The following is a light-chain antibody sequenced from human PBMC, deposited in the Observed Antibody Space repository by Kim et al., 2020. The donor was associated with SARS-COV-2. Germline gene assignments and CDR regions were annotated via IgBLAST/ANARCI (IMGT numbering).Light chain of an antibody. V-gene: IGLV3-27*01. CDR2: KDT. CDR1: VLAKKF. Sequence: VSPGQTARITCSGDVLAKKFVRWTQQKPGQAPLVVIYKDTQRPSGIPERFSGSSSGTTVTLTISGGRVEDEADYYCYSAADNKVIFGGGTQLTVL. J-gene: IGLJ2*01. CDR3: YSAADNKVI.